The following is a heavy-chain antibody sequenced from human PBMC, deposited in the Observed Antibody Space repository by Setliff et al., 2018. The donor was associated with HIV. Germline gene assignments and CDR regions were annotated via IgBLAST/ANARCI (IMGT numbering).Heavy chain of an antibody. CDR2: ISRSGSTI. D-gene: IGHD2-2*01. V-gene: IGHV3-48*03. J-gene: IGHJ4*02. CDR3: ARGEPSILIEPAAFFDY. CDR1: GFTFRSYE. Sequence: PGGSLRLSCAASGFTFRSYEMNWVRQAPGKGLEWVSYISRSGSTIHYADSVKGRFPISRDNAKNSLYLQMNSLRAEDTAVYYCARGEPSILIEPAAFFDYWGQGTLVTVSS.